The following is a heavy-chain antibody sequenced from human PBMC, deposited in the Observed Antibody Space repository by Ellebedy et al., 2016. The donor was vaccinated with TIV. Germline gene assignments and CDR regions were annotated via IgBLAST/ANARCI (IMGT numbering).Heavy chain of an antibody. CDR3: AKVKAAAGTAFDN. J-gene: IGHJ4*02. Sequence: GESLKIPCAASGFTFSSYALGWVRQAPGKGLEWVSAIRGSGGSTYYAASVKGRFTISRDNSKNTLYLQMNSLRAEDTAVYYCAKVKAAAGTAFDNWGQGTLVTVSS. V-gene: IGHV3-23*01. D-gene: IGHD6-13*01. CDR1: GFTFSSYA. CDR2: IRGSGGST.